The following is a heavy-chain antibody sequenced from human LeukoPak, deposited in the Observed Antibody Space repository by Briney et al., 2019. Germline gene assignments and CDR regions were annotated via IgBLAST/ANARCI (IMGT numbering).Heavy chain of an antibody. J-gene: IGHJ2*01. V-gene: IGHV4-34*01. CDR2: INHSGST. CDR3: ARGITIFGVVYWYFDL. Sequence: SETLSLTCAVYGGSFSGYYWSWIRQPPGKGLEWIGEINHSGSTNYNPSLKSRATISVDTSKNQFSLKLSSVTAADTAVYYCARGITIFGVVYWYFDLWGRGTLVTVSS. CDR1: GGSFSGYY. D-gene: IGHD3-3*01.